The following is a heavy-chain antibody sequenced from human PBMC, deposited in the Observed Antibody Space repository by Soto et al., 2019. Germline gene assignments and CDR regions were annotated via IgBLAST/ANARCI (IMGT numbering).Heavy chain of an antibody. CDR3: ARAGEVY. Sequence: ESGGGVVQPGRSLRLSCAASGFTFSSYAMHWVRQAPGKGLEWVAVISYDGSNKYYADSVKGRFTISRDNSKNTLYLQMNSLRAEDTAVYYCARAGEVYWGQGTLVTVSS. J-gene: IGHJ4*02. V-gene: IGHV3-30-3*01. CDR1: GFTFSSYA. CDR2: ISYDGSNK. D-gene: IGHD3-3*01.